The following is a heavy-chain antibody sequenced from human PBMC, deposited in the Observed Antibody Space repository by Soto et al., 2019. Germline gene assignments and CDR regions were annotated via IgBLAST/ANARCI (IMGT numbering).Heavy chain of an antibody. Sequence: GGSPILSCASSGIPFNSFPMIWVRPAQGKGLEWVSAISGSGGSTYYADSVKGRFTISRDNSKDTLYLQMNSLRAEDTAVYYCAKDWWLVRWGQGTLVNGSS. CDR2: ISGSGGST. CDR3: AKDWWLVR. V-gene: IGHV3-23*01. J-gene: IGHJ4*02. CDR1: GIPFNSFP. D-gene: IGHD6-19*01.